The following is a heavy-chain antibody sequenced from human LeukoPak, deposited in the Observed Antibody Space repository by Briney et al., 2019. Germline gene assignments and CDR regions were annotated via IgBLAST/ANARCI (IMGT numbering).Heavy chain of an antibody. CDR1: GFALRSRA. D-gene: IGHD1-7*01. J-gene: IGHJ4*02. Sequence: GASLRLSCAASGFALRSRAMNWVRQAPGKGLEWVSAIAGGSDITYYAGSVKGRFTISRDISKNTLYLQMNGLRVEDTAIYYCAKKATPTGTTGNYFDYWGQGTLVTVSS. CDR2: IAGGSDIT. CDR3: AKKATPTGTTGNYFDY. V-gene: IGHV3-23*01.